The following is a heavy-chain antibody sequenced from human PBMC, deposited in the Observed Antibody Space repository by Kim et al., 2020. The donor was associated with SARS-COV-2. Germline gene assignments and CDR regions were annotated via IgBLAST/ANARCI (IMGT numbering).Heavy chain of an antibody. CDR3: AKDRASFTHYYMDV. V-gene: IGHV3-9*01. D-gene: IGHD3-16*01. J-gene: IGHJ6*03. CDR1: GFTFGDYA. CDR2: ISWNSGSI. Sequence: GGSLRLSCAASGFTFGDYAMHWVRQAPGKGLEWVSGISWNSGSIGYADSVKGRFTISRDNAKNSLYLQMNSLRAEDTALYYCAKDRASFTHYYMDVWGKGTTVTVSS.